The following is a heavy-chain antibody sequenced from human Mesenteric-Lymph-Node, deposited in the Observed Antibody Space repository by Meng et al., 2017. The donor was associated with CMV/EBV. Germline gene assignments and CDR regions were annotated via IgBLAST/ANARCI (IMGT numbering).Heavy chain of an antibody. CDR1: GYTFANYD. CDR3: ARGGMTSGTGGWLDYYYGLDV. Sequence: ASVKVSCKASGYTFANYDVHWVRQATGQGLEWMGWMNPNNGKTEFPLKFQGRVTVTRTPAIGTAYMELSGLRSEDTAIYYCARGGMTSGTGGWLDYYYGLDVWGQGATVTVSS. V-gene: IGHV1-8*02. CDR2: MNPNNGKT. D-gene: IGHD4-11*01. J-gene: IGHJ6*02.